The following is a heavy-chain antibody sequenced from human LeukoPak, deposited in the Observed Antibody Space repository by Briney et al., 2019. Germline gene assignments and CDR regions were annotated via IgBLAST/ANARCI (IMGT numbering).Heavy chain of an antibody. J-gene: IGHJ4*02. V-gene: IGHV3-30*18. Sequence: GRSLRLSCAASGFTFSSYGMHWVRQAPGKGLEWVAVISYDGSNKYYADSVKGRFTVSRDNSKNTLYLQMNSLRAEDTAVYYCAKDIHTMVRSPIDYWGQGNLVTLSS. D-gene: IGHD3-10*01. CDR2: ISYDGSNK. CDR1: GFTFSSYG. CDR3: AKDIHTMVRSPIDY.